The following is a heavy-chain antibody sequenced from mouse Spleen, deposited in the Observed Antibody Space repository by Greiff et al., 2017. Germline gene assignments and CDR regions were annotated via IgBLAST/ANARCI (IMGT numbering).Heavy chain of an antibody. J-gene: IGHJ4*01. CDR2: ISSGSSTI. Sequence: DVMLVESGGGLVQPGGSRKLSCAASGFTFSSFGMHWVRQAPEKGLEWVAYISSGSSTIYYADTVKGRFTISRDNPKNTLFLQMTSLRSEDTAMYYCARGGGNYVGAMDYWGQGTSVTVSS. V-gene: IGHV5-17*02. CDR3: ARGGGNYVGAMDY. CDR1: GFTFSSFG. D-gene: IGHD1-1*02.